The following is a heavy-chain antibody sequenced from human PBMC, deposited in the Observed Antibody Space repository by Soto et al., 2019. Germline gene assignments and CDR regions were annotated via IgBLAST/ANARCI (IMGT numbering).Heavy chain of an antibody. CDR1: GFSLSTSGVG. CDR3: ALYEFDYLLSQRFDY. J-gene: IGHJ4*02. D-gene: IGHD3-9*01. V-gene: IGHV2-5*02. CDR2: IYWDDDK. Sequence: SGPTLVNPTQTLTLTCTFSGFSLSTSGVGVGWIRQPPGKALEWLALIYWDDDKRYSPSLKSRLTITKDTSKNQVVLTMTNIDPVDTATYYCALYEFDYLLSQRFDYWGQGTQVTVSS.